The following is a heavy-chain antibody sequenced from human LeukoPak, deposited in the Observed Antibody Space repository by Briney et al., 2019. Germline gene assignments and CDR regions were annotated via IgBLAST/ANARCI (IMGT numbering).Heavy chain of an antibody. CDR3: AREDGGAPDAFDI. CDR2: IYYSGST. CDR1: GGSISSYY. V-gene: IGHV4-59*01. Sequence: PSETLSLTCTVSGGSISSYYWSWIRQPPGKGLEWIGYIYYSGSTNYNPSLKSRVTISVDTSKNQFSLTLSSVTAADTAVYYCAREDGGAPDAFDIWGQGTMVTVSS. J-gene: IGHJ3*02. D-gene: IGHD3-10*01.